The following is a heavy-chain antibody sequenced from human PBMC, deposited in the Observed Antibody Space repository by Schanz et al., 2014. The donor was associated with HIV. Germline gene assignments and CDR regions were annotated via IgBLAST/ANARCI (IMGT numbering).Heavy chain of an antibody. J-gene: IGHJ6*02. Sequence: QVLLHQWGAGLLKPSETLSLTCAVYGGSFRGFYWNWIRQAPGKGLEWIGEINHSGNTYKKPSLKSRVTISVDTSKTKFPLNRTSVTAADTAVYFCGRGTRYERDYVGPRSDGMDVWGQGTTVIVSS. V-gene: IGHV4-34*01. CDR1: GGSFRGFY. D-gene: IGHD4-17*01. CDR3: GRGTRYERDYVGPRSDGMDV. CDR2: INHSGNT.